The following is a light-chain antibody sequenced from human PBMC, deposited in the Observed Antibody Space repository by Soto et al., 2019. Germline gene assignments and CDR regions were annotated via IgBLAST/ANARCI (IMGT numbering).Light chain of an antibody. J-gene: IGLJ1*01. CDR1: NSDVGAYNY. V-gene: IGLV2-14*01. Sequence: QSALTQPASVSGSPGQSITISCTGTNSDVGAYNYVSWYQKYPGKAPKLVIYEVINRPSGVSNRFSGSKSGKTASLAITGLQAEDEGDYYCQSYDNRLSGYVFGTGTKLTVL. CDR3: QSYDNRLSGYV. CDR2: EVI.